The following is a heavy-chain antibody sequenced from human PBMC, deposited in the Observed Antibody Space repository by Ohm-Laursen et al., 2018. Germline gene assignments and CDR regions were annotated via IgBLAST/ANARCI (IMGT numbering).Heavy chain of an antibody. V-gene: IGHV4-59*01. CDR1: GGSISGYY. CDR2: IFYSGRT. CDR3: ARRGHAFDI. Sequence: SETLSLTCTVSGGSISGYYWSWIRQPPGKGLEWIGYIFYSGRTNYNPSLKSRVTISLNTSKNQFSLKLSSVTAADTAVYYCARRGHAFDIWGQGTMVTVSP. J-gene: IGHJ3*02.